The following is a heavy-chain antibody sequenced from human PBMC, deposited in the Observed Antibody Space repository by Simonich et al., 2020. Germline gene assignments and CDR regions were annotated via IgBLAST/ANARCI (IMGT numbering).Heavy chain of an antibody. J-gene: IGHJ4*02. Sequence: GGGVVQPGRSLRLSCAASGFTFSSYAMHWVRQAPGKGLEGVAVISYDGSNKNYADSGKGRFTISRDNSKNTLYLQMNSRGAEDTAVYYCARELGSSYYFDYWGQGTLVTVSS. CDR2: ISYDGSNK. V-gene: IGHV3-30*07. CDR3: ARELGSSYYFDY. D-gene: IGHD6-6*01. CDR1: GFTFSSYA.